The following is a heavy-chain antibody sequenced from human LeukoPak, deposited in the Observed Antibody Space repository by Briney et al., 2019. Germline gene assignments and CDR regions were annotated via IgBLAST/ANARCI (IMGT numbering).Heavy chain of an antibody. D-gene: IGHD3-10*02. CDR1: GFTFSIYW. J-gene: IGHJ4*02. CDR3: ERDSHLCFINK. Sequence: GGSLRLSCAASGFTFSIYWMHWVRQAPGEGLVWVSRINGDGRTATYADSVKGRFTISRDNAKNTLSLQMNNLRVEDTGIYYCERDSHLCFINKWGKGSLVTVPS. V-gene: IGHV3-74*01. CDR2: INGDGRTA.